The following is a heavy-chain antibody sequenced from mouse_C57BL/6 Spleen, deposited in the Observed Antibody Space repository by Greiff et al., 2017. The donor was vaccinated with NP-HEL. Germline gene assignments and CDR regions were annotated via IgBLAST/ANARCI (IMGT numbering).Heavy chain of an antibody. CDR2: IDPSDSET. CDR1: GYTFTSYW. J-gene: IGHJ4*01. D-gene: IGHD2-4*01. Sequence: QVQLKQPGAELVRPGSSVKLSCKASGYTFTSYWMHWVKQRPIQGLEWIGNIDPSDSETHYNQKFKDKATLTVDKSSSTAYMQLSSLTSEDSAVYYCARRRLRDYAMDYWGQGTSVTVSS. CDR3: ARRRLRDYAMDY. V-gene: IGHV1-52*01.